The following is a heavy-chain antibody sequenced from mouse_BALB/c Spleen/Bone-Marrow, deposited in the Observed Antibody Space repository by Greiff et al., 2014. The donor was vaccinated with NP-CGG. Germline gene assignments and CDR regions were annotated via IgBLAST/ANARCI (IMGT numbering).Heavy chain of an antibody. CDR3: TKPSFYYGSGYWYFDV. CDR2: IDPANGDT. V-gene: IGHV14-3*02. J-gene: IGHJ1*01. CDR1: GFNIKDTY. D-gene: IGHD1-1*01. Sequence: EVQLVESGAELAKPGASVKLSCTASGFNIKDTYMHWVKQRPEQGQEWIGRIDPANGDTKYDPKFQGKATITADTSSNTAYLQLSSLTSEDTAVYYCTKPSFYYGSGYWYFDVWGAGTTVTVSS.